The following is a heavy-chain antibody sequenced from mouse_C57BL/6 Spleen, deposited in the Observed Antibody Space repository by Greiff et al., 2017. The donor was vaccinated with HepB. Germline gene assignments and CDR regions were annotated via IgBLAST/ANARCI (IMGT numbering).Heavy chain of an antibody. J-gene: IGHJ3*01. CDR3: ARGRAWFAY. CDR1: GFTFSDYY. V-gene: IGHV5-16*01. CDR2: INYDGSST. Sequence: EVKLVESEGGLVQPGRSMKLSCTASGFTFSDYYMAWVRQVPEKGLEWVANINYDGSSTYYLDSLKSRFIISRDNAKNILYLQMSSLKSEDTATYYCARGRAWFAYWGQGTLVTVSA.